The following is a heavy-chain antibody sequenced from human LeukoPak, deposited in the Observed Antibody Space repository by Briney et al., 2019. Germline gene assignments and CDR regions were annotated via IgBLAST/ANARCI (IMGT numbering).Heavy chain of an antibody. D-gene: IGHD3-22*01. CDR2: INPNSGGT. J-gene: IGHJ4*02. Sequence: GASVKVSCKASGYFFKGYYMHWVRQAPGQGLEWMGWINPNSGGTNYAQKFQGRVTMTRDTSISTAYMELSRLRSDDTAVYYCASDYYDSSGYYDYWGQGTLVTVSS. CDR3: ASDYYDSSGYYDY. V-gene: IGHV1-2*02. CDR1: GYFFKGYY.